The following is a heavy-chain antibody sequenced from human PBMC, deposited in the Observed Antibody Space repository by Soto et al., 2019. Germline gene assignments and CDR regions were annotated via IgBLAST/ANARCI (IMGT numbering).Heavy chain of an antibody. CDR2: ISASGGST. D-gene: IGHD2-15*01. Sequence: GGSLRLSCAASGFTFTTYAMSWVRQAPGKGLEWVSAISASGGSTYYADSVKGRVTISRDNSKNTLYLQMNSLSAEDTAVYYCAKIRGRYYYYGMDVRGQGTTVTVSS. CDR1: GFTFTTYA. V-gene: IGHV3-23*01. CDR3: AKIRGRYYYYGMDV. J-gene: IGHJ6*02.